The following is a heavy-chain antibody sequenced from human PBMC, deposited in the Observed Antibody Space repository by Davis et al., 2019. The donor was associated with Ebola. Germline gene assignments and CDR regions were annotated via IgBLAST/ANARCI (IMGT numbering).Heavy chain of an antibody. J-gene: IGHJ5*02. CDR2: ISPYNGNT. D-gene: IGHD2-15*01. CDR1: GFTFTSYG. V-gene: IGHV1-18*01. CDR3: AREYCSGGTCYPNWFDP. Sequence: ASVQVSCKASGFTFTSYGITWVRQAPGQGLEWMGWISPYNGNTNYAQKFQGRVTITADASTSTAYMELSSLRSEDTALYYCAREYCSGGTCYPNWFDPWGQGTLVTVSS.